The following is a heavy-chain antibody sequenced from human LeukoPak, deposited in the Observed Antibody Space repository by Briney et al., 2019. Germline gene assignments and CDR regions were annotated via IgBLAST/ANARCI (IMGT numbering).Heavy chain of an antibody. Sequence: GESLKISCKGSGYSFTSYWIGWVRQMPGKGREWMGIIYPGDSDTRYSPSFQGQVTISADKSTSTAYMDLSSLRSEDTAVYYCARSLIDYGGSYDAFDIWGQGTMVTVSS. J-gene: IGHJ3*02. V-gene: IGHV5-51*01. CDR2: IYPGDSDT. D-gene: IGHD4-23*01. CDR1: GYSFTSYW. CDR3: ARSLIDYGGSYDAFDI.